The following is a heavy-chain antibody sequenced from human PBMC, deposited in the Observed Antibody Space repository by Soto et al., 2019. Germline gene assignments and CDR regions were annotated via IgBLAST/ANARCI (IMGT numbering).Heavy chain of an antibody. V-gene: IGHV1-8*01. J-gene: IGHJ4*02. CDR2: MNPNSGNT. Sequence: QVQLVQSGAEVKKPGASVKVSCKASGYTFTSYDINWVRQATGQGLEWMGWMNPNSGNTGYAHKFQGRVTMPRNTSTGTAYMRLSSLRSEDTAVYYCARSLYGDNVDFWGPGTLLTVSS. D-gene: IGHD4-17*01. CDR1: GYTFTSYD. CDR3: ARSLYGDNVDF.